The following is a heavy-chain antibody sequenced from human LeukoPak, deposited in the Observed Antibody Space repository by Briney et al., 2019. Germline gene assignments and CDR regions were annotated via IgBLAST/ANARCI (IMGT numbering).Heavy chain of an antibody. CDR3: ARGNYDILTGRELLDY. J-gene: IGHJ4*02. D-gene: IGHD3-9*01. CDR2: INAGNGNT. V-gene: IGHV1-3*01. CDR1: GFTFTSSA. Sequence: GASVKVSCKASGFTFTSSAMQWVRQARGQRLEWMGWINAGNGNTKYSQKFQGRVTITRDTSASTAYMELSSLRSEDTAVYYCARGNYDILTGRELLDYWGQGTLVTVSS.